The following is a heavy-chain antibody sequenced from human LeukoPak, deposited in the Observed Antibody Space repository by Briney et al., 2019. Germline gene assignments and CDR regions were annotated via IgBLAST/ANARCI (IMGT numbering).Heavy chain of an antibody. V-gene: IGHV4-4*07. Sequence: SETLSLTCTVSGGSISSYYWSWIRQPAGKGLEWIGRIHTTGSTNYNPSLKGRVTISADTSKNQFSLKLNSVIATDTAVYYCAKTRFFEWYFDSWGQGTLVTVSS. CDR2: IHTTGST. D-gene: IGHD3-3*01. J-gene: IGHJ4*02. CDR3: AKTRFFEWYFDS. CDR1: GGSISSYY.